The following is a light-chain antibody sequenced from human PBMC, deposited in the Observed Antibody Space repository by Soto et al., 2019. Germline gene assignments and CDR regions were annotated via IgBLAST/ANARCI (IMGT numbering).Light chain of an antibody. CDR2: STS. CDR1: QDIDIY. V-gene: IGKV1-39*01. Sequence: DIQMTQSPSSLSASVGDRVTITCRASQDIDIYLHWYQQKPGKAPRLLIYSTSNLQSGVPSRFSDNESGSVFTLTISSLQPEDFATYHCQQGYNTPYTFGQGTKLEI. CDR3: QQGYNTPYT. J-gene: IGKJ2*01.